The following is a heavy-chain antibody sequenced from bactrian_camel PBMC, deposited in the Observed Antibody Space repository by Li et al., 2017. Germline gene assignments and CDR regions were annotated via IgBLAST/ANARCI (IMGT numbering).Heavy chain of an antibody. Sequence: HVQLVESGGGSVQAGGSLRLSCAASGYSVSTGYMAWFRQAPGKEREGVAAIDTAGAPTYTYAVAGRFTISKDNVKNTLYLQMSSLKPEDTAMYYCAADSGGGWCLDVIRVGAEPDFDYWGHGTQVTDS. V-gene: IGHV3S53*01. CDR3: AADSGGGWCLDVIRVGAEPDFDY. J-gene: IGHJ6*01. CDR1: GYSVSTGY. CDR2: IDTAGAP. D-gene: IGHD5*01.